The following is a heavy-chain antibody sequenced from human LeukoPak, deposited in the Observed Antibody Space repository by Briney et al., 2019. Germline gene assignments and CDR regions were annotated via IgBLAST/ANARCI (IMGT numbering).Heavy chain of an antibody. J-gene: IGHJ5*02. Sequence: SEAESLTCTVSGGSNNSSSYYCAWIRQPPGKVLEWNGSIYYSGSTYYTPSLKSRVTISADTSKNPFSLKLSSVTAADTAVYYCARHPYSDWLLVWFDPWGQGTLVTASS. D-gene: IGHD3-9*01. CDR2: IYYSGST. CDR1: GGSNNSSSYY. CDR3: ARHPYSDWLLVWFDP. V-gene: IGHV4-39*01.